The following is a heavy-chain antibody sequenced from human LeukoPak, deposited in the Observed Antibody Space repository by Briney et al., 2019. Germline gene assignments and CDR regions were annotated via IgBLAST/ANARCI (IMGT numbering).Heavy chain of an antibody. CDR3: ARVGYCSSTSCYPYYFDY. CDR2: INHSGST. CDR1: GGSFSGYY. V-gene: IGHV4-34*01. J-gene: IGHJ4*02. D-gene: IGHD2-2*01. Sequence: SETLSLTCAVYGGSFSGYYWSWIRQPPGKGLEWIGEINHSGSTNYNPSLKSRVTISVDTSKNQFSLKLSSVTAADTAVYNCARVGYCSSTSCYPYYFDYWGQGTLVTVSS.